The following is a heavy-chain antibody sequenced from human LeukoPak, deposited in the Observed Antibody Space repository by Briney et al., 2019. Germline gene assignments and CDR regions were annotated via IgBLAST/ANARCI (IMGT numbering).Heavy chain of an antibody. J-gene: IGHJ3*02. V-gene: IGHV3-7*01. Sequence: GGSLRLSCAASGFTFSTYLMSWVRQAPGKGLEWVANIKQDGSEKYYVDSVKGRFTISRDNAKNSLYLQMNSLRAEDTAVYYCARERTRPGDDAFDIWGQGTMVTVSS. CDR3: ARERTRPGDDAFDI. CDR1: GFTFSTYL. CDR2: IKQDGSEK. D-gene: IGHD3-16*01.